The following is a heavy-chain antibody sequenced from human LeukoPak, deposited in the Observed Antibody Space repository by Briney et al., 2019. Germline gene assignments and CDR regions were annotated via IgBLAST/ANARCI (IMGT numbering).Heavy chain of an antibody. CDR1: GGSISSSSYY. Sequence: SETLSPTCTVSGGSISSSSYYWGWIRQPPGKGLEWIGSIYYSGSTYYNPSLKSRVTISVDTSKNQFSLKLSSVTAADTAVYYCARHYYYDSSGYYYYFDYWGQGTLVTVSS. V-gene: IGHV4-39*01. CDR2: IYYSGST. J-gene: IGHJ4*02. D-gene: IGHD3-22*01. CDR3: ARHYYYDSSGYYYYFDY.